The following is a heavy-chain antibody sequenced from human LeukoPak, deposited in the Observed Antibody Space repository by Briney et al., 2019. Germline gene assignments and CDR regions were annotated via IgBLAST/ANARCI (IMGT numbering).Heavy chain of an antibody. V-gene: IGHV4-4*07. J-gene: IGHJ5*02. CDR3: TRDSGTTGVVKFDP. CDR1: GGSINSYY. Sequence: SETLSLTCTVSGGSINSYYWSCLRQPAERVLEWIGRIYASGSTTHNPSLRSRVAISMDTSKNQFPLRLTSVTAADTAVYYCTRDSGTTGVVKFDPWGQGILVTVSS. CDR2: IYASGST. D-gene: IGHD4-23*01.